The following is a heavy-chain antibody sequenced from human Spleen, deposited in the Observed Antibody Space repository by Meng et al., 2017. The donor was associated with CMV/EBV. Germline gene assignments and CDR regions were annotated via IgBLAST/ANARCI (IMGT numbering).Heavy chain of an antibody. CDR2: ITGSGGST. V-gene: IGHV3-23*01. CDR3: ARDRLGIVTRSFGY. CDR1: GFSFSNYA. D-gene: IGHD6-6*01. J-gene: IGHJ4*02. Sequence: GGSLRLSCAASGFSFSNYAMSWVRQAPGKGLKWVSTITGSGGSTSYADSVEGRFTISRDNSKNTLYLQMNSLRAEDTAVYYCARDRLGIVTRSFGYWGQGTLVTSPQ.